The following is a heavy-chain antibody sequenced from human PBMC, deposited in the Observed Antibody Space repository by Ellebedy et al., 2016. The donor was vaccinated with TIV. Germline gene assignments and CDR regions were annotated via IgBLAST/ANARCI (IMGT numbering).Heavy chain of an antibody. D-gene: IGHD3-10*01. Sequence: GESLKISCAASGFTFSTYGMHWVRQAPGKGLEWVAFMSYDVRNKYYGDSVKGRFTISRDNSNNTLYLQMNSLRTEDTALYYCAKDLGFYGSGRHYWGQGTLVTVSS. CDR2: MSYDVRNK. CDR1: GFTFSTYG. J-gene: IGHJ4*02. CDR3: AKDLGFYGSGRHY. V-gene: IGHV3-30*18.